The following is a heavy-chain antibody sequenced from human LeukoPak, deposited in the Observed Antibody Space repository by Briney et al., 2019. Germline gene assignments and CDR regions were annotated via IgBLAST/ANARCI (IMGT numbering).Heavy chain of an antibody. CDR3: AREYTYYYDSSGYHYYYYYGMDV. CDR1: GFTFSCYG. CDR2: IWYDGSNK. V-gene: IGHV3-33*01. Sequence: GGSLRLSCAASGFTFSCYGMHWVRQAPGKGLEWVAVIWYDGSNKYYADSVKGRFTISRDNSKNTLYLQMNSQRAEDTAVYYCAREYTYYYDSSGYHYYYYYGMDVWGQGTTVTVSS. D-gene: IGHD3-22*01. J-gene: IGHJ6*02.